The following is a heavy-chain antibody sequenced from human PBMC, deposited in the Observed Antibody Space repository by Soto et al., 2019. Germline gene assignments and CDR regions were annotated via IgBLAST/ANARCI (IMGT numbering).Heavy chain of an antibody. CDR2: ISNGGGST. V-gene: IGHV3-23*01. D-gene: IGHD3-10*01. Sequence: GGSLRLSCAASGFTFSSYAISFFRQAPWKGLEWVSSISNGGGSTYYADSVKGRFTISRDKSKNTLYLQMNSLRVEDTAIYYCTKSRDLGWSDSGHFDYWGQGTLVTVSS. J-gene: IGHJ4*02. CDR1: GFTFSSYA. CDR3: TKSRDLGWSDSGHFDY.